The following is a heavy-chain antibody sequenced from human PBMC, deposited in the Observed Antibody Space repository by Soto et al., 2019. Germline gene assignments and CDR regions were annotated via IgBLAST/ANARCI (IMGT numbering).Heavy chain of an antibody. D-gene: IGHD3-22*01. CDR2: IYSGGST. J-gene: IGHJ6*02. Sequence: EVQLVESGGGLIQPGGSLRLSCAASGFTVSSYYMSWVRQAPGKGLEWVSVIYSGGSTYYADSVKGRFTISRDNSKNTLYLQMNSMRAEDTAVYYCARVVSSAYYYRQVMDVWGQGTTVTVSS. V-gene: IGHV3-53*01. CDR1: GFTVSSYY. CDR3: ARVVSSAYYYRQVMDV.